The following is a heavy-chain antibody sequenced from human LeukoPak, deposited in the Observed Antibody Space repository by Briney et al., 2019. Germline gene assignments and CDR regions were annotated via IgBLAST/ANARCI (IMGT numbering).Heavy chain of an antibody. J-gene: IGHJ5*02. D-gene: IGHD3-10*01. V-gene: IGHV1-2*02. Sequence: ASVKVSCKASGYTFTGYYMHWVRQAPGQGLEWMGWINPNSGGTNYAQKFQGRVTMTRDTSISTAYMELSRLRSDDTAVYYCARGSWYYYGSGSHRWFDPWGQGTLVTVSS. CDR3: ARGSWYYYGSGSHRWFDP. CDR1: GYTFTGYY. CDR2: INPNSGGT.